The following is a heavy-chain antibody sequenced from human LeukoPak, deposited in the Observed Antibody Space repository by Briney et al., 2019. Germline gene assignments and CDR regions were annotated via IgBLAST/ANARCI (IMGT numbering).Heavy chain of an antibody. CDR1: GGTFSSYA. V-gene: IGHV1-69*05. CDR2: IIPIFGTA. D-gene: IGHD3-22*01. CDR3: ARVRAGDYYYDSSGYYANWFDP. J-gene: IGHJ5*02. Sequence: GASVKVSCKASGGTFSSYAISWVRQAPGQGREWMGGIIPIFGTANYAQKFQGRVTITTDESTSTAYMELSSLRSEDTAVYYCARVRAGDYYYDSSGYYANWFDPWGQGTLVTVSS.